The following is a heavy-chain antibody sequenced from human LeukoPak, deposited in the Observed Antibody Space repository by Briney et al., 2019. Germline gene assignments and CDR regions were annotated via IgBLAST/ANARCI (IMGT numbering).Heavy chain of an antibody. CDR1: GFTFSTYA. D-gene: IGHD1-26*01. V-gene: IGHV3-23*01. CDR3: AKGATPSLNYYYYMDV. J-gene: IGHJ6*03. CDR2: ISGTGGST. Sequence: PGGSLRLSCAASGFTFSTYAMTWVRQAPGKGLEWVSLISGTGGSTYYADSVKGRFTISRDNSKNTLYLQMNSLRAEDTAVYYCAKGATPSLNYYYYMDVWGKGTTVTVSS.